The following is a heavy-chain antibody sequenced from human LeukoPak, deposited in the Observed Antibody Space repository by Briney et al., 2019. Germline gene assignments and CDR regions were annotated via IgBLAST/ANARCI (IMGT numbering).Heavy chain of an antibody. J-gene: IGHJ3*02. Sequence: ASVKVSCKASGYTFTGYYMHWVRQAPGQGLEWMGWINPNSGGTNYAQKFQGRVTMTRDTSISTAYMELSRLRSDDTAVYYCARNYYDSSGYYYAFDIWGQGTMVTVSS. CDR1: GYTFTGYY. CDR2: INPNSGGT. V-gene: IGHV1-2*02. CDR3: ARNYYDSSGYYYAFDI. D-gene: IGHD3-22*01.